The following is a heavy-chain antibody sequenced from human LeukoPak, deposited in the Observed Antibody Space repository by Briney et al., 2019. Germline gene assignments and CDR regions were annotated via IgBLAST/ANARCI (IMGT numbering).Heavy chain of an antibody. J-gene: IGHJ4*02. V-gene: IGHV3-74*01. Sequence: GGSLRLSCAASGFTFNSHWMHWVRPAPGKGRVWVSRINTDGSTTSYADTVKGRCTISRDNAKNTVYLQMNSLRADDTAVYYCASVLIAATVGDYWGQGTLVTVFS. CDR3: ASVLIAATVGDY. D-gene: IGHD6-13*01. CDR1: GFTFNSHW. CDR2: INTDGSTT.